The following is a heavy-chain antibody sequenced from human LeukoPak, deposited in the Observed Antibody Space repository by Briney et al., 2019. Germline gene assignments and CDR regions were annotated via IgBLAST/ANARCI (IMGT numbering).Heavy chain of an antibody. CDR2: ISSSSSYI. J-gene: IGHJ1*01. V-gene: IGHV3-21*01. CDR3: ARDHFSDYCSGGSCYPYHFQH. CDR1: GCTFSSYS. Sequence: PGGSLTLSCAASGCTFSSYSMNWVRQAPGKGLEWVSSISSSSSYIYYADSVKGRFTISRDNAKNSLYLQMNSLRAEDTAVYYCARDHFSDYCSGGSCYPYHFQHWGQGTLVTVSS. D-gene: IGHD2-15*01.